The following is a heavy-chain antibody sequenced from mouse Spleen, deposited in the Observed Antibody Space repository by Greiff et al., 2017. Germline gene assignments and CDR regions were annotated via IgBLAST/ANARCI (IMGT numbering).Heavy chain of an antibody. V-gene: IGHV1-81*01. J-gene: IGHJ2*01. Sequence: VQVVESGAELARPGASVKLSCKASGYTFTSYGISWVKQRTGQGLEWIGEIYPRSGNTYYNEKFKGKATLTADKSSSTAYMELRSLTSEDSAVYFCARWGTGRLDYWGQGTTLTVSS. CDR1: GYTFTSYG. CDR3: ARWGTGRLDY. CDR2: IYPRSGNT. D-gene: IGHD4-1*01.